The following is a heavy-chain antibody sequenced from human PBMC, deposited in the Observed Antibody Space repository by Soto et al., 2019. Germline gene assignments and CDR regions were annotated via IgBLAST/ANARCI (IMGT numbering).Heavy chain of an antibody. D-gene: IGHD6-13*01. Sequence: EVQVLESGGGLVQPGGSLRLSCAGSGFTFSNYAMSWVRQTPGKGLEWVSAISGSGDSTYYADSVKGRFTISRENGKDSLFLQMNSLRAGDTAVYYCARGPATAAGTDYYGMDVWGQGTTVTVS. V-gene: IGHV3-23*01. J-gene: IGHJ6*02. CDR1: GFTFSNYA. CDR3: ARGPATAAGTDYYGMDV. CDR2: ISGSGDST.